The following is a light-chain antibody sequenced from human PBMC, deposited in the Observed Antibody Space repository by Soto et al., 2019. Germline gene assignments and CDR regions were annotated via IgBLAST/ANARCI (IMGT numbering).Light chain of an antibody. Sequence: QSVLTQPPSASGTPGQRVTISCSGSSSNIGSNTVNWYQQLPGTAPKLLIYGNNQRPSGVPDRFSGSKSGTSASLAISGLQSEDEADYYCAAGDDSLNGDVVFGGGTKLTVL. CDR1: SSNIGSNT. V-gene: IGLV1-44*01. CDR3: AAGDDSLNGDVV. J-gene: IGLJ2*01. CDR2: GNN.